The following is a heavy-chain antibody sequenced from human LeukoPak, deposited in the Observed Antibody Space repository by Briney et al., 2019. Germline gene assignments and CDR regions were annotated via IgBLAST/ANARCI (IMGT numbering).Heavy chain of an antibody. D-gene: IGHD2-2*01. CDR3: ARVGDVVVPAAFFDY. V-gene: IGHV3-30*03. J-gene: IGHJ4*02. CDR1: GFTFSSYG. Sequence: GGSLRLSCAASGFTFSSYGMHWVRQAPGKGLEWVAVISYDGSNKYYADSVKGRFTISRDNSKNSLYLQMNSLRAEDTAVYYCARVGDVVVPAAFFDYWGQGTLVTVSS. CDR2: ISYDGSNK.